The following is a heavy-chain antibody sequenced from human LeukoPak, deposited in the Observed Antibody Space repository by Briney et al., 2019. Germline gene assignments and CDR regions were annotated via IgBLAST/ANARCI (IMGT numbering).Heavy chain of an antibody. Sequence: PGGSLRLSCAASGFTVSSNYMSWVRQAPGKGLEWVSVIYSGGSTYYADSVKGRFTISRDNAKNSLYLQMNSLRAEDTAVYYCAREKLRDGAFDIWGQGTMVTVSS. J-gene: IGHJ3*02. CDR1: GFTVSSNY. V-gene: IGHV3-66*01. CDR3: AREKLRDGAFDI. D-gene: IGHD5-24*01. CDR2: IYSGGST.